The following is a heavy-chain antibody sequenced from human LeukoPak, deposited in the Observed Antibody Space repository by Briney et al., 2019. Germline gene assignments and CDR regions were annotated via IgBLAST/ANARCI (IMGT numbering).Heavy chain of an antibody. D-gene: IGHD3-9*01. V-gene: IGHV3-21*01. Sequence: GGSLRLSCAASGFTFSSYWMHWVRQAPGKGLEWVSSISSSSSYIYYADSVKGRFTISRDNAKNSVYLQMNSLRAEDTAVYYCARHSDYDILTGPNDYWGQGTLVTVSS. CDR1: GFTFSSYW. CDR3: ARHSDYDILTGPNDY. J-gene: IGHJ4*02. CDR2: ISSSSSYI.